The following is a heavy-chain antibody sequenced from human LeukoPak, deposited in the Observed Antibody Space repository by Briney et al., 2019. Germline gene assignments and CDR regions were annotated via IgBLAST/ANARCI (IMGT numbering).Heavy chain of an antibody. CDR3: ARDNWNDVSGAFDI. V-gene: IGHV3-23*01. D-gene: IGHD1-1*01. J-gene: IGHJ3*02. CDR1: GFTFSNYA. CDR2: ISNSGGGT. Sequence: GGSRRLSCAASGFTFSNYAMSWVRQAPGKGLEWVSGISNSGGGTFYADSVKGRFTISRDNSKNTLYLQVSSLRVEDTAVYHCARDNWNDVSGAFDIWGQGTMVTVSS.